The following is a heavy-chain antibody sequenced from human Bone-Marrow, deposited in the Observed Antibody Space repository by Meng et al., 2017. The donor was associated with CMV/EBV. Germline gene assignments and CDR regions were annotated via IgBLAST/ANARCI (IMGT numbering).Heavy chain of an antibody. CDR3: ARDGADSIYGGNEEPDAFDI. Sequence: SETLSLTCTVSGGSVSSGSYYWSWIRQPPGKGLEWIGYIYYSGSTNYNPSLKSRVTISVDTSKNQFSLKLSSVTAADTAVYYCARDGADSIYGGNEEPDAFDIWGQGTMVTVSS. D-gene: IGHD4-23*01. CDR1: GGSVSSGSYY. J-gene: IGHJ3*02. CDR2: IYYSGST. V-gene: IGHV4-61*01.